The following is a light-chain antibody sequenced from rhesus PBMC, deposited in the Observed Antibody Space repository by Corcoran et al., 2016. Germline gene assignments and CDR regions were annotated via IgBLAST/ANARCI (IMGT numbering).Light chain of an antibody. J-gene: IGKJ3*01. V-gene: IGKV1-22*01. Sequence: DIQMTQSPSSLSASVGDTVTITCQASQGISSWLAWYQQKPGKAPKLLIYMASRLQSGVPSRFSGSGSGTDFTLTISSLQPEAFATYYCLQYSRSPFTFGPGTKLDIK. CDR2: MAS. CDR1: QGISSW. CDR3: LQYSRSPFT.